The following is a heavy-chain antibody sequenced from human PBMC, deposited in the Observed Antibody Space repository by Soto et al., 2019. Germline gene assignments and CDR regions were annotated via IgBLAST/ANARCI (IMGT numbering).Heavy chain of an antibody. V-gene: IGHV3-23*01. CDR1: GFTFSSYA. Sequence: EVQLLESGGGLVQPGGSLRLSCAASGFTFSSYAMTWVRQAPGKGLGWVSAISGSGDSTYYTDSVKGRFSISRDNSKNTLYLQMNSLRAEDTAVYYCASGRGRYFYYGMDVWGQGTTVTVSS. D-gene: IGHD1-26*01. CDR2: ISGSGDST. CDR3: ASGRGRYFYYGMDV. J-gene: IGHJ6*02.